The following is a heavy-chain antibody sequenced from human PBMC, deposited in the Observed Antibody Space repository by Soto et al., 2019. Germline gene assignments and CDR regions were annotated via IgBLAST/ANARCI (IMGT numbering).Heavy chain of an antibody. Sequence: GGSLRLSCAASGFTFSSYSMNWVRQAPGKGLEWVSSISSSSSYIYYADSVKGRFTISSDNAKNSLYLQMNSLRAEDTAVYYCARTHIAAAGLVDYWGQGTLVTVSS. CDR2: ISSSSSYI. CDR1: GFTFSSYS. V-gene: IGHV3-21*01. CDR3: ARTHIAAAGLVDY. D-gene: IGHD6-13*01. J-gene: IGHJ4*02.